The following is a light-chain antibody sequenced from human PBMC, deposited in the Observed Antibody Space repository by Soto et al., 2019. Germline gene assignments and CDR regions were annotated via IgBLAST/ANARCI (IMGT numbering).Light chain of an antibody. J-gene: IGKJ5*01. Sequence: DIRMTQSPSSLSASVGDTVTITCRASQSISSHLNWYQQKPGKAPKLLIHAASSLQSGVPSRFSGSGSGTDFTLTISSLQPEDFATYYCQQSYSNPITFGQGTRLEIK. CDR1: QSISSH. CDR2: AAS. V-gene: IGKV1-39*01. CDR3: QQSYSNPIT.